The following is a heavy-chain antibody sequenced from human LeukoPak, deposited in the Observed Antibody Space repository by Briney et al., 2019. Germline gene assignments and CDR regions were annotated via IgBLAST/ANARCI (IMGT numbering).Heavy chain of an antibody. Sequence: GGSLRLSCAASGFTFSSYWMHRVRQAPGKGLVWVSRINTDGSSTSYADSVKGRFTISRDNAKNTLYLQMNSLRAEDTAVYYCARVGYSYGYGFDAFDIWGQGTMVTVSS. CDR2: INTDGSST. D-gene: IGHD5-18*01. CDR1: GFTFSSYW. V-gene: IGHV3-74*01. J-gene: IGHJ3*02. CDR3: ARVGYSYGYGFDAFDI.